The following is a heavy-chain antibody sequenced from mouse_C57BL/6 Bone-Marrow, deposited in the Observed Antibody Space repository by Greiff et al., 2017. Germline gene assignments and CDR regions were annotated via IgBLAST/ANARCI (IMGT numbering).Heavy chain of an antibody. J-gene: IGHJ4*01. CDR3: ARRGSNWDAMDY. CDR1: GFTFSDYY. Sequence: EVHLVESEGGLVQPGSSMKLSCTASGFTFSDYYMAWVRQVPEKGLEWVANINYDGSSTYYLDSLKSRFIISRDNAKNILYLQMSSLKSEDTATYYCARRGSNWDAMDYWGQGTSVTVSS. D-gene: IGHD4-1*01. V-gene: IGHV5-16*01. CDR2: INYDGSST.